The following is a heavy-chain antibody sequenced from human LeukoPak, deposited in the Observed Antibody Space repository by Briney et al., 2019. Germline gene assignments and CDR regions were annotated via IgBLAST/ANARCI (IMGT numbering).Heavy chain of an antibody. CDR1: GGSISSSSYY. CDR2: IYYSGST. CDR3: ARIRVGATSFDY. D-gene: IGHD1-26*01. J-gene: IGHJ4*02. V-gene: IGHV4-39*07. Sequence: PSETLSLTCTVSGGSISSSSYYWGWIRQPPGKGLEWIGSIYYSGSTYYNPSLKSRVTISVDTSKNQFSLKLSSVTAADTAVYYCARIRVGATSFDYWGQGTLVTVPS.